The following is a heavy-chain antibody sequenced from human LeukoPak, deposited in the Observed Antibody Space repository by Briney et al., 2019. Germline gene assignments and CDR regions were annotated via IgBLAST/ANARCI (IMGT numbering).Heavy chain of an antibody. J-gene: IGHJ4*02. CDR1: GFTFSFW. Sequence: GGSLRLSCAASGFTFSFWMSWVRRAPGKGLEWVANIKQEGSEKYSVGSVKGGFTISRDDARNPLYLHMNSLRAEDTAVYFCARRFELDYWGQGTLVTVSS. CDR3: ARRFELDY. V-gene: IGHV3-7*01. CDR2: IKQEGSEK.